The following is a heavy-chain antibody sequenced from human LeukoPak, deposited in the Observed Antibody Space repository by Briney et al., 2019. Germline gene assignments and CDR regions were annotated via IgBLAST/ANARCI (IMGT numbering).Heavy chain of an antibody. CDR1: GGSISSSSYY. J-gene: IGHJ5*02. CDR2: IYYSGST. V-gene: IGHV4-39*07. D-gene: IGHD3-10*01. Sequence: SETLSLTCTVSGGSISSSSYYWGWIRQPPGKGLEWVGSIYYSGSTYYNPSLKSRVTISVDTSKNQFSLKLSSETAADTAVYYCARDSDGSGSYYPNWFDPWGQGTLVTVSS. CDR3: ARDSDGSGSYYPNWFDP.